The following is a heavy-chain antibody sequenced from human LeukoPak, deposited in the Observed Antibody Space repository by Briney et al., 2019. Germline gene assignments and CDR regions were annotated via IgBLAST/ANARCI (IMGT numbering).Heavy chain of an antibody. Sequence: SETLSLTCAVYGGSFSGYNWSWIRQPPGKGLEWIGYIYYSGSTNYNPSLKSRVTISVDTSKNQFSLKLSSVTAADTAVYYCAREREPNWFDPWGQGTLVTVSS. CDR2: IYYSGST. CDR3: AREREPNWFDP. J-gene: IGHJ5*02. CDR1: GGSFSGYN. V-gene: IGHV4-59*01. D-gene: IGHD1-14*01.